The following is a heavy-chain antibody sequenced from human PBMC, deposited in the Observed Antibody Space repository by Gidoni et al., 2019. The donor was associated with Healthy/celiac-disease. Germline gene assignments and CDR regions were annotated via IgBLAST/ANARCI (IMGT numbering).Heavy chain of an antibody. CDR1: GFTFGDYA. D-gene: IGHD2-2*01. V-gene: IGHV3-49*04. CDR3: TGSVVPAAFDAFDI. Sequence: EVQLVESGGGLVQPGRSLRLSCTASGFTFGDYAMCWVRQAPGKGLEWVGFIRSKAYGGTTEYAASVKGRFTISRDDSKSIAYLQMNSLKTEDTAVYYCTGSVVPAAFDAFDIWGQGTMVTVSS. CDR2: IRSKAYGGTT. J-gene: IGHJ3*02.